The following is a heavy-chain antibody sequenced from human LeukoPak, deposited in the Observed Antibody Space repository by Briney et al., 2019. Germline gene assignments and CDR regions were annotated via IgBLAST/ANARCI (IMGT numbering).Heavy chain of an antibody. D-gene: IGHD1-26*01. V-gene: IGHV3-23*01. J-gene: IGHJ4*02. CDR3: AKGVRLPPPRVGATNFDC. Sequence: PGGSLRLSCAASGFTFSSYAMSWVRQAPGKGLEWVSAISGSGGSTYYADSVKGRFTISRDNSKNTLYLQMNSLRAEDTAVYHCAKGVRLPPPRVGATNFDCWGQGTLVTVSS. CDR1: GFTFSSYA. CDR2: ISGSGGST.